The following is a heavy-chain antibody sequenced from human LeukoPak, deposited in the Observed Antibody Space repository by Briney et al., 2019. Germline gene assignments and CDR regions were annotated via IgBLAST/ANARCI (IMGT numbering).Heavy chain of an antibody. CDR3: ARVRMVYAKFDP. V-gene: IGHV1-2*02. CDR2: INPNSGGT. CDR1: GYTFTGYY. J-gene: IGHJ5*02. D-gene: IGHD2-8*01. Sequence: ASVTVSCTASGYTFTGYYMHRVRQAPGQGLEWMGWINPNSGGTNYAQKFQGRVTMTRDTSISTAYMELSRLRSDDTAVYYCARVRMVYAKFDPWGQGTLVTVSS.